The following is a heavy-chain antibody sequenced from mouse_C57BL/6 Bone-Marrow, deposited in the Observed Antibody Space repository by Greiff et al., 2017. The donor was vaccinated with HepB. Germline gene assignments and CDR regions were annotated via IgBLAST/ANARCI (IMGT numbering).Heavy chain of an antibody. CDR2: IDPETGGT. Sequence: VKLQQSGAELVRPGASVTLSCKASGYTFTDYEMHWVKQTPVHGLEWIGAIDPETGGTAYNQKFKGKAILTADKSSSTAYMELRSLTSEDSAVYYCLYYYGSSSAWFAYWGQGTLVTVSA. V-gene: IGHV1-15*01. CDR3: LYYYGSSSAWFAY. D-gene: IGHD1-1*01. J-gene: IGHJ3*01. CDR1: GYTFTDYE.